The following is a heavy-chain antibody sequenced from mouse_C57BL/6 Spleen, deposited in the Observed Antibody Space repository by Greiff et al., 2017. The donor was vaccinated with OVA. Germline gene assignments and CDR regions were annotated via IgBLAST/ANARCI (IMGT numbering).Heavy chain of an antibody. J-gene: IGHJ4*01. CDR2: IYPGDGDT. D-gene: IGHD1-1*01. CDR3: ARDYGSGYWYAMDY. V-gene: IGHV1-82*01. Sequence: VKLQESGPELVKPGASVKISCKASGYAFSSSWMNWVKQRPGKGLEWIGRIYPGDGDTNYNGKFKGKATLTADKSSSTAYMQLSSLTSEDSAVDFCARDYGSGYWYAMDYWGQGTSVTVSS. CDR1: GYAFSSSW.